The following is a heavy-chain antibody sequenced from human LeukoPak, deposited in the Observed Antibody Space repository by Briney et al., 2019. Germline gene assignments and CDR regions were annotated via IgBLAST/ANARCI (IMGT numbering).Heavy chain of an antibody. CDR2: ISGSGGST. CDR1: GFTFSSYA. D-gene: IGHD2-2*01. J-gene: IGHJ5*02. CDR3: AKWEIVPAATHPSGFDP. Sequence: PGGSLRLSCAASGFTFSSYAMSWVRQAPGKGLEWVSAISGSGGSTYYADSVKGRFTISRDNSKNTLYLQMNSLRAEDTAVYYCAKWEIVPAATHPSGFDPWGQGTLVTVSS. V-gene: IGHV3-23*01.